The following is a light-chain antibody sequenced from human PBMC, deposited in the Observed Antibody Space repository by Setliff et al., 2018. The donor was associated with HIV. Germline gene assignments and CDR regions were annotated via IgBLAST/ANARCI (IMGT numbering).Light chain of an antibody. CDR2: DVS. V-gene: IGLV2-14*03. Sequence: QSALTQPASVSGSPGQSITISCTGTSSDVGDYKYVSWYQQLPGKAPKLMLYDVSHRPSGVSNRFSGSKSGNTASLTISGLQVGDEADYYCSSYSSTSTLLFGAGTKVTVL. CDR1: SSDVGDYKY. CDR3: SSYSSTSTLL. J-gene: IGLJ1*01.